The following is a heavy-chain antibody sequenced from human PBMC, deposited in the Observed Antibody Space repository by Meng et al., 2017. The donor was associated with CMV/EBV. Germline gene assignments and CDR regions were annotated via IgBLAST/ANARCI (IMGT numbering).Heavy chain of an antibody. CDR3: ARGPGGYYFDY. D-gene: IGHD3-16*01. CDR1: DGSINSIGNY. Sequence: CIVSDGSINSIGNYWTWIRQYPGKGLEWLGLISYSGDTYYNPSLKSRLIISLDLSQNHFSLNLSSVTAADTALYYCARGPGGYYFDYWGQGTLVTVSS. J-gene: IGHJ4*02. CDR2: ISYSGDT. V-gene: IGHV4-31*03.